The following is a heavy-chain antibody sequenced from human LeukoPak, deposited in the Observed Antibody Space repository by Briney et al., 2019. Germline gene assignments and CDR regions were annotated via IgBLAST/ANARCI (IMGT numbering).Heavy chain of an antibody. D-gene: IGHD3-9*01. J-gene: IGHJ5*02. CDR1: GYSISSGYY. CDR2: TYHSGST. CDR3: ARRPRGNDILTGYSDP. V-gene: IGHV4-38-2*02. Sequence: SETLSLTCTVSGYSISSGYYWGWIRQPPGKGLEWIGSTYHSGSTYYNPSLRSRLTISVDTSKNQFSLKLSSVTAADTAVYYCARRPRGNDILTGYSDPWGQGTLVTVSS.